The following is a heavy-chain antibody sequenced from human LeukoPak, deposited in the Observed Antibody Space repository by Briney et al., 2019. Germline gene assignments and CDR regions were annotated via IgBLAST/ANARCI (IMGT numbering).Heavy chain of an antibody. V-gene: IGHV1-69-2*01. CDR3: AAGYGEYEVNFDC. CDR2: INPQDGET. J-gene: IGHJ4*02. D-gene: IGHD4-17*01. CDR1: GYTFTDYY. Sequence: ASVKVSCKVSGYTFTDYYMHWVQQAPGKEREGMGLINPQDGETMYADTLQGRVTITADTSTDTAYMELSSLKSEDTAVYYCAAGYGEYEVNFDCSGQGTLVTVSS.